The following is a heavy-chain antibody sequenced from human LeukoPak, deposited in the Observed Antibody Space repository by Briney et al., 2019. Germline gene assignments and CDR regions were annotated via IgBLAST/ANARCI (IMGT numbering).Heavy chain of an antibody. V-gene: IGHV4-39*07. CDR2: IYYSGST. D-gene: IGHD6-19*01. CDR1: GGSISSSSYY. J-gene: IGHJ4*02. CDR3: ARLGLRPVAGTLDY. Sequence: SETLSLTCTVSGGSISSSSYYWGWIRQPPGKGLEWIGSIYYSGSTYYNPSLKSRVTISVDTSKNQFSLKLSSVTAADTAVYYCARLGLRPVAGTLDYWGRGTLVTVSS.